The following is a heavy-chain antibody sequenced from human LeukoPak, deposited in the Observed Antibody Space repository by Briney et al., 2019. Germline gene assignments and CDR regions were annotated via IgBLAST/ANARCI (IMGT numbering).Heavy chain of an antibody. CDR3: AREFVFAAMAFDY. D-gene: IGHD5-18*01. CDR2: ITGSGGST. J-gene: IGHJ4*02. CDR1: GFTFSNYG. Sequence: PGGSLRLSCAASGFTFSNYGLSWVRQAPGKGLEWVSGITGSGGSTYYADSVKGRFTISRDNSKNTLYLQMGSLRAEDMAVYYCAREFVFAAMAFDYWGQGTLVTVSS. V-gene: IGHV3-23*01.